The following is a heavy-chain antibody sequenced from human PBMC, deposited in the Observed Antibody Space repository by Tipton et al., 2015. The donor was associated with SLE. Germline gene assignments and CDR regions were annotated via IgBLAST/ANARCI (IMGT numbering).Heavy chain of an antibody. D-gene: IGHD3-10*01. Sequence: TLSLTCTVSGGSISSGSYYWSWIRQPAGKGLEWIGRIYTSGSTNYNPSLKSRVTISVDTSKNQFSLKLSSVTAADTAIYYCARGSLTVVQGIKETKTRRYKWFDPWGQGTLVTLSS. V-gene: IGHV4-61*02. CDR2: IYTSGST. J-gene: IGHJ5*02. CDR3: ARGSLTVVQGIKETKTRRYKWFDP. CDR1: GGSISSGSYY.